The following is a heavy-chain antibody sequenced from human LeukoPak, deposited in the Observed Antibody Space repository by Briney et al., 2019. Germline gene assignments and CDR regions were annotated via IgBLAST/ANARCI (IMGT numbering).Heavy chain of an antibody. CDR2: ISGSCGST. J-gene: IGHJ3*02. CDR1: GFSFSYYS. Sequence: GGSLRLSCAASGFSFSYYSMIWVRQAPGKGLEWVSAISGSCGSTYYADSVKGRFTISRDKSKNTLYLQMNSLRAEDTAVYYCAKDITGVLLWFGESGAFDIWGQGTMVTVS. CDR3: AKDITGVLLWFGESGAFDI. D-gene: IGHD3-10*01. V-gene: IGHV3-23*01.